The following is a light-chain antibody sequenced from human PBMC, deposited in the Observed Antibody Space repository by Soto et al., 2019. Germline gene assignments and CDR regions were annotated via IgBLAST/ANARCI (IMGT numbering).Light chain of an antibody. CDR3: SSYTTSSTPSYV. CDR2: EVS. J-gene: IGLJ1*01. V-gene: IGLV2-14*01. Sequence: QSVLTQPASVSGSPGQSITISCTGTSSDVGDYNYVSWYQHHPGKAPKLIIYEVSNRPSGVSNRFSGSNSDNTASLTISGLLADDEADYYCSSYTTSSTPSYVFGTGTKVTVL. CDR1: SSDVGDYNY.